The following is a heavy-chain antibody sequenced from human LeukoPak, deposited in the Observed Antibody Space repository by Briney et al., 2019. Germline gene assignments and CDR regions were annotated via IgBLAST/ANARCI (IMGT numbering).Heavy chain of an antibody. J-gene: IGHJ4*02. D-gene: IGHD6-19*01. CDR1: AYTFTSYG. Sequence: SVKVSCKASAYTFTSYGISWVQQAPVQGLEWMGGIIPIFGTANYAQKFQGRVTITADKSTSTAYMELSSLRSEDTAVYYCARDLSIAVAGTVGYWGQGTLVTVSS. CDR2: IIPIFGTA. CDR3: ARDLSIAVAGTVGY. V-gene: IGHV1-69*06.